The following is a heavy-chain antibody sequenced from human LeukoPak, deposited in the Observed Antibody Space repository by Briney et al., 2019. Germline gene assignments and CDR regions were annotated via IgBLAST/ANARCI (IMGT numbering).Heavy chain of an antibody. Sequence: PGGSLRLSCAASGFTFSSYSMNWVRQAPGKGLEWVSVIYSGGSTYYADSVKGRFTISRDNSKNTLYLQMNSLRAEDTAVYYCARDRRYWGQGTLVTVSS. V-gene: IGHV3-53*01. J-gene: IGHJ4*02. CDR1: GFTFSSYS. D-gene: IGHD6-6*01. CDR2: IYSGGST. CDR3: ARDRRY.